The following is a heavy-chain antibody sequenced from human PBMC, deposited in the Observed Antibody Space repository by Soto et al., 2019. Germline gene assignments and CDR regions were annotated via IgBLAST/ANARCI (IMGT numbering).Heavy chain of an antibody. CDR2: TSAYNANT. Sequence: QVQLVQSGAEVKNPGASVTVSCKASGYTFTDYGSAWVRQAPGQGLEWMGWTSAYNANTNYAQKLQGRVTMTTDTSTSTAYGELRSLRSDDTALYYCAKSAGWYSAIDYWGQGTLVTVSS. J-gene: IGHJ4*02. CDR3: AKSAGWYSAIDY. D-gene: IGHD6-19*01. V-gene: IGHV1-18*01. CDR1: GYTFTDYG.